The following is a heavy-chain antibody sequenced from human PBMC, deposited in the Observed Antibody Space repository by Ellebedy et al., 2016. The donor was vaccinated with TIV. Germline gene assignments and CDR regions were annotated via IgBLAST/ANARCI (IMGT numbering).Heavy chain of an antibody. D-gene: IGHD1-7*01. CDR1: GYSISSGYY. V-gene: IGHV4-38-2*02. CDR3: ARRNWNFALRTDYFDS. Sequence: MPSETLSLTCSVTGYSISSGYYWGWIRQSPGKGLEWIGSIYPDGSTYYSPSLRSRVTISVDTSKNEFSLKLSSVTASDTAVYYCARRNWNFALRTDYFDSWGRGTLVTVSS. J-gene: IGHJ4*02. CDR2: IYPDGST.